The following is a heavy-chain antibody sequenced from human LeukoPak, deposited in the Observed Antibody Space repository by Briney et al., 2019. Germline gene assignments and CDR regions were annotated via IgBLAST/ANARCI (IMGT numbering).Heavy chain of an antibody. CDR3: ATVTVHGV. CDR2: ISSSGSLI. V-gene: IGHV3-48*03. CDR1: GFTFSNYE. Sequence: PGGSLRLSCAASGFTFSNYEMNWVRQAREKGLEWISYISSSGSLIYYSDSVKGRFTISRDNAKNSLYLHMNSLRAEDTAVYYCATVTVHGVWGQGTLVTVSS. D-gene: IGHD3-10*01. J-gene: IGHJ4*02.